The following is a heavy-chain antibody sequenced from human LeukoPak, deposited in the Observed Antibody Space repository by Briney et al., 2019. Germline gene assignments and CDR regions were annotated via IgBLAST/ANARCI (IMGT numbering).Heavy chain of an antibody. J-gene: IGHJ4*02. V-gene: IGHV3-30-3*01. D-gene: IGHD1-26*01. CDR3: ARARTSGSYHTDFDY. Sequence: GGSLRLSCAASGFTFSSYAMHWVRQAPGKGLEWVAFISYDGSNKYYADSVKGRFTISRDNSKNTLYLQMNSLRAEDTAVYYCARARTSGSYHTDFDYWGQGTLVTVSS. CDR2: ISYDGSNK. CDR1: GFTFSSYA.